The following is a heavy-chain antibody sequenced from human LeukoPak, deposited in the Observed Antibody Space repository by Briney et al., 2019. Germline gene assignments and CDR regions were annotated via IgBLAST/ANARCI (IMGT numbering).Heavy chain of an antibody. J-gene: IGHJ4*02. CDR1: GFTLSSYA. CDR3: AKLFESGTYNNFFHY. CDR2: ISDSGNT. D-gene: IGHD3-10*01. V-gene: IGHV3-23*01. Sequence: PGGSLRLSCAASGFTLSSYAMSWVRQAPGKGLEWVSAISDSGNTYHADSVKGRFTISRDSSKNTLFLQMNRLRPEDAAIYYCAKLFESGTYNNFFHYWGQGTLVTVFS.